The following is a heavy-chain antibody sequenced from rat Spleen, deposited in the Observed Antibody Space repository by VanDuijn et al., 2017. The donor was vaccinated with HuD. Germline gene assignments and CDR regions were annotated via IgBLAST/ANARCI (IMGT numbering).Heavy chain of an antibody. D-gene: IGHD1-12*02. Sequence: EVQLVESDGGLVQTGRSLKLSCAASGFTFSDYNMAWVRQATKKGLEWVAIIRYDGSRTYYRDSVKGRFTISRDNAKRTLYLQMDSLRSEDTATYYCAKSRCYYYDGGYYCFNYWGQGVMVTVSS. CDR3: AKSRCYYYDGGYYCFNY. V-gene: IGHV5-7*01. CDR1: GFTFSDYN. CDR2: IRYDGSRT. J-gene: IGHJ2*01.